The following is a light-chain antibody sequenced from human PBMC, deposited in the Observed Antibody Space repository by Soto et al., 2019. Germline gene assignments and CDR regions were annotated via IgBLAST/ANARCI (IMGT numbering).Light chain of an antibody. Sequence: EIVMTQSPVTLSVSPGEGATLSCRASQSISSSLAWYQQKPGQPPKLLIFGASTRATGIPARFSGSGSGTEFTLTITRLQSEDSAIYYCQQYGNWPPNLLTFGGGTKVEI. CDR3: QQYGNWPPNLLT. J-gene: IGKJ4*01. V-gene: IGKV3-15*01. CDR2: GAS. CDR1: QSISSS.